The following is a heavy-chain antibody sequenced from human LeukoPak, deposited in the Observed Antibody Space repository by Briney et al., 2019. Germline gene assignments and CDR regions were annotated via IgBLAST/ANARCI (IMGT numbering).Heavy chain of an antibody. CDR3: VASYGGYVLDY. CDR2: VFNNGGT. V-gene: IGHV4-59*01. D-gene: IGHD5-12*01. Sequence: SETLSLTCSVSGGSIGSYHWNWIRQPSGKGLEWIGIVFNNGGTKHNPSLKSRVAISVDTSRNQFALKLSSVTAADTAVYYCVASYGGYVLDYWGQGALVIVSS. CDR1: GGSIGSYH. J-gene: IGHJ4*02.